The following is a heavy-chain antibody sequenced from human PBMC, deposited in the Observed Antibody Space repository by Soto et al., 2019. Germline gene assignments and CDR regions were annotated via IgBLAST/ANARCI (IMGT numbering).Heavy chain of an antibody. CDR3: ARDRPDSSGYPDY. CDR1: GFTFSSYS. CDR2: ISSSSYI. D-gene: IGHD3-22*01. Sequence: GGSLRLSCAASGFTFSSYSMNWVRQAPGKGLEWVSSISSSSYIYYADSVKGRFTISRDNAKNSLYLQMNSLRAEDTAVYYCARDRPDSSGYPDYWGQGTPVTLXS. J-gene: IGHJ4*02. V-gene: IGHV3-21*01.